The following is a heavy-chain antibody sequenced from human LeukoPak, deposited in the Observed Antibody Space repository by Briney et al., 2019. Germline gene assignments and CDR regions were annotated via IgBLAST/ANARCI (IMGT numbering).Heavy chain of an antibody. CDR1: GFTFSSYW. D-gene: IGHD3-10*01. CDR3: AKVQYYYGSGSPFDL. V-gene: IGHV3-7*03. Sequence: GRSLRLSCAASGFTFSSYWMTWVRQAPGKGLEWVANIKQDGSERSFVDSLKGRFTISRDNAKNSLYLQMNSLRAEDTALYYCAKVQYYYGSGSPFDLWGRGTLVTVSS. CDR2: IKQDGSER. J-gene: IGHJ2*01.